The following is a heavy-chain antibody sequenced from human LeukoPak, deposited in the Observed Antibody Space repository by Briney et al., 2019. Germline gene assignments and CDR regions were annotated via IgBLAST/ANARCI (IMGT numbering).Heavy chain of an antibody. J-gene: IGHJ4*02. CDR2: IRTDESST. CDR1: GFTFSSYW. V-gene: IGHV3-74*01. CDR3: ARERFGHAYY. D-gene: IGHD3-10*01. Sequence: GGSLRLSWAVSGFTFSSYWMHWVRQAPEKGLVWVSLIRTDESSTTYADSVKGRFTISRDNAKNTLYLQMNSLRAEDTAVYYCARERFGHAYYWGQGTLVTVSS.